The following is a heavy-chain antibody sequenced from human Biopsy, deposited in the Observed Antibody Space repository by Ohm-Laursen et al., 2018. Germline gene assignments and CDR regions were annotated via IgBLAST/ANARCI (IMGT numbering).Heavy chain of an antibody. CDR1: GGYISHYY. J-gene: IGHJ5*02. V-gene: IGHV4-4*07. CDR3: ARAPPLIRGVVESWFDP. CDR2: IYITGET. D-gene: IGHD3-10*01. Sequence: TLSLTCTVSGGYISHYYWTWIRQPAGQGLEWIGRIYITGETDYNPSLKSRATMSVDSWKKQFSLKLKSVTAADTAIYYCARAPPLIRGVVESWFDPWGQGILVTVSS.